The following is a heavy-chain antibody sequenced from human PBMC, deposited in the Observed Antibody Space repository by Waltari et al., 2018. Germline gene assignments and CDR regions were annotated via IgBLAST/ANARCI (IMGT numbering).Heavy chain of an antibody. CDR1: GYTLTCFD. Sequence: VQLVQSGAEVKKPGASVKVSCKASGYTLTCFDISWVRQAAGQGLAWMGWMNPDSGNTGYAQKFQGRVTMTRDTSISTAYMELSSLRSEDTAVYYCAREFYYSDAFTGVWGQGTLVTVSS. J-gene: IGHJ4*02. CDR3: AREFYYSDAFTGV. V-gene: IGHV1-8*01. D-gene: IGHD4-17*01. CDR2: MNPDSGNT.